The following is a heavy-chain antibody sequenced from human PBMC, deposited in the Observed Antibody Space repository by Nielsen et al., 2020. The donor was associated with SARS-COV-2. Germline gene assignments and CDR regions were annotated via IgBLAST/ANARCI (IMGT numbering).Heavy chain of an antibody. Sequence: SVKVSCKASGGTFSSYAISWVRQAPGQGLEWMGGIIPIFGTANYAQKFQGRVTMTEDTSTDTAYMELSSLRSEDTAVYYCATGSSTWIVARPLDYWGQGTLVTVSS. D-gene: IGHD5-12*01. CDR1: GGTFSSYA. J-gene: IGHJ4*02. CDR2: IIPIFGTA. V-gene: IGHV1-69*06. CDR3: ATGSSTWIVARPLDY.